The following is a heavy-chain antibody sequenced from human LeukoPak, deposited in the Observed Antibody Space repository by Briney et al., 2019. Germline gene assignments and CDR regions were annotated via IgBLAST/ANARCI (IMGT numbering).Heavy chain of an antibody. D-gene: IGHD3-10*01. Sequence: QPGGSLRLSCAASGFTFDDYAMHWVRQAPGKGLEWVSGISWNSGSIGYADSVKGRFTISRDNAKNSLYLQMNSLRAEDTALYYCAKGPLWFGGAFDIWGQGTMVTVSS. CDR3: AKGPLWFGGAFDI. V-gene: IGHV3-9*01. J-gene: IGHJ3*02. CDR1: GFTFDDYA. CDR2: ISWNSGSI.